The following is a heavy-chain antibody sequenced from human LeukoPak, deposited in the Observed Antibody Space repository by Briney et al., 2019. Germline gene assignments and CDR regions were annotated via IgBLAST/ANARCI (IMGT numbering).Heavy chain of an antibody. CDR1: GGTFSSYA. V-gene: IGHV1-69*06. CDR2: IIPIFGTA. D-gene: IGHD3-22*01. J-gene: IGHJ4*02. CDR3: ARSIDLYDSSGYYDY. Sequence: SVKVSCKASGGTFSSYAISWVRQAPGQGLEWMGGIIPIFGTANYAQKFQGRVTITADKSTSTAYMELSSLRSEDTAVYYCARSIDLYDSSGYYDYWGQGTLVTVSS.